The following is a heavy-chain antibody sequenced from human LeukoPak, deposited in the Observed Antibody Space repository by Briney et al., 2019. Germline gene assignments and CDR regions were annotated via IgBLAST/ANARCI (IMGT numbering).Heavy chain of an antibody. CDR2: INEDGSEK. D-gene: IGHD3-3*01. CDR3: ARDGPHYDFWSGPAY. V-gene: IGHV3-7*05. CDR1: GFTFSSYW. J-gene: IGHJ4*02. Sequence: PGGSLRLSCEASGFTFSSYWMSCVRQAPGKGLEGVANINEDGSEKDYVESVKGRFTISRDNAKNSLYLQMDSLRAEDTAVYYCARDGPHYDFWSGPAYWGQGTLVTVSS.